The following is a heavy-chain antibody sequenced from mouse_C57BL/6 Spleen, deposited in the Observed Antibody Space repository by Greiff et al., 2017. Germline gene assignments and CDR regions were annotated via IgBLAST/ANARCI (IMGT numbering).Heavy chain of an antibody. J-gene: IGHJ4*01. CDR3: AGVNAMDY. V-gene: IGHV1-64*01. CDR2: IHPNSGST. CDR1: GYTFTSYW. Sequence: QVHVKQPGAELVKPGASVKLSCKASGYTFTSYWMHWVKQRPGQGLEWIGMIHPNSGSTNYNEKFKSKATLTVDKSSSTAYMQLSSLTSEDSAVYYCAGVNAMDYWGQGTSVTVSS.